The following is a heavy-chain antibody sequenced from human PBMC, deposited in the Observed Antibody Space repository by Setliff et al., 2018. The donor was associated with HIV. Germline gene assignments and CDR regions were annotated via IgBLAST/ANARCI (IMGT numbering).Heavy chain of an antibody. CDR3: ARARRDSYDRGRRNHYYIDV. CDR1: GYTFSSYD. Sequence: GASVKVSCKASGYTFSSYDINWVRQATGQGLEWMGWMNPNSGNTGYARKFQGRVTMTRDTSISTAYMELSNLKFEDTAVYYCARARRDSYDRGRRNHYYIDVWGKGTTVTVSS. J-gene: IGHJ6*03. CDR2: MNPNSGNT. V-gene: IGHV1-8*02. D-gene: IGHD3-22*01.